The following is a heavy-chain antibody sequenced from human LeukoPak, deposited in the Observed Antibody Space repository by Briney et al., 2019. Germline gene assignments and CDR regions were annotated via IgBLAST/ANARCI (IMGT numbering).Heavy chain of an antibody. V-gene: IGHV1-69*13. J-gene: IGHJ4*02. D-gene: IGHD5-18*01. Sequence: SVKVSCKASGGTFSSYAISWVRQAPGQGLEWMGGIIPIFGTANYAQKFQGRVTITADESTSTAYMELSSLRSEDTAVYYCARDRVYSYGNSNYFDYWGQGTLVTVSS. CDR1: GGTFSSYA. CDR3: ARDRVYSYGNSNYFDY. CDR2: IIPIFGTA.